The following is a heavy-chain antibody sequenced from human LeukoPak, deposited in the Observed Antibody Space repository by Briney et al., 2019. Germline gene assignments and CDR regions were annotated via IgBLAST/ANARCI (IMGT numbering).Heavy chain of an antibody. Sequence: SETLSLTXAVYGGSFSGYYWSWISQAPGKGLEWIGEINHSGSTNYNPSLKSRVTISVDTSKNQFSLKLSSVTAADTAVYYCARGLRGVVVVPAAMGKGFDYWGQGTLVTVSS. D-gene: IGHD2-2*01. CDR3: ARGLRGVVVVPAAMGKGFDY. CDR2: INHSGST. V-gene: IGHV4-34*01. J-gene: IGHJ4*02. CDR1: GGSFSGYY.